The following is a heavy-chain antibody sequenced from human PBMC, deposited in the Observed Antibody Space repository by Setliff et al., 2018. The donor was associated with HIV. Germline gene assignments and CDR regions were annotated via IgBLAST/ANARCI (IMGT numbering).Heavy chain of an antibody. V-gene: IGHV4-38-2*01. J-gene: IGHJ6*02. Sequence: PSETLSLTCAVSGYSISSGYYWGWIRQPPGKGLEWIGSIYHSGSTYYNPSLKSRVTISVDRSKNQFSLKLSSVTAADTAVYYCARRGDFFYYAMDVWGQGTTVTVSS. CDR3: ARRGDFFYYAMDV. CDR2: IYHSGST. CDR1: GYSISSGYY.